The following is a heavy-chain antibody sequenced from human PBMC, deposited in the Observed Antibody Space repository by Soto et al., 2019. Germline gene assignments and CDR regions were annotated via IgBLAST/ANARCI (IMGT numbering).Heavy chain of an antibody. CDR1: GFTFSSYG. Sequence: QVQLVESGGGVVQPGRSLRLSCAASGFTFSSYGMHWVRQAPGKGLEWVAVIWYDGSNKYYADSVKGRFTISRDNYKIGLYLQRDILRAEDTGMYNCARDSRYCISTSCYDGPSGDYYYGMDVWGQGTTVTVSS. J-gene: IGHJ6*02. CDR2: IWYDGSNK. D-gene: IGHD2-2*01. V-gene: IGHV3-33*01. CDR3: ARDSRYCISTSCYDGPSGDYYYGMDV.